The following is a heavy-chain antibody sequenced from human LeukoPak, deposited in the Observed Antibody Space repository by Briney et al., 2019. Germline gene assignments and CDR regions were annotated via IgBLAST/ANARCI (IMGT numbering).Heavy chain of an antibody. J-gene: IGHJ5*01. CDR2: INSDGSGT. CDR3: ARTEGTVAYDS. CDR1: GFTFSSYW. V-gene: IGHV3-74*01. Sequence: GGSLRLSCAASGFTFSSYWMHWVRQAPGKGLVWVSRINSDGSGTIYADSVRGRFTISRDNAKNTLYLQVNSLRAEDTAVYYCARTEGTVAYDSWGQGTLVTVSS. D-gene: IGHD4-23*01.